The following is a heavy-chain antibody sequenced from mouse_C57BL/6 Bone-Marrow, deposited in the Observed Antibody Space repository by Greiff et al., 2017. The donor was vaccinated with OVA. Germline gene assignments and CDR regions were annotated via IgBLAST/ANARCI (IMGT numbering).Heavy chain of an antibody. V-gene: IGHV1-59*01. Sequence: QVQLQQPGAELVRPGTSVKLSCKASGYTFTSYWMHWVKQRPGQGLEWIGVIDPSDSYTNYNQKFKGKATLTVDTSSSTAYMQLSSLTSEDSAVYYCARWGLASLFAYWGQGTLVTVSA. CDR3: ARWGLASLFAY. J-gene: IGHJ3*01. D-gene: IGHD3-3*01. CDR1: GYTFTSYW. CDR2: IDPSDSYT.